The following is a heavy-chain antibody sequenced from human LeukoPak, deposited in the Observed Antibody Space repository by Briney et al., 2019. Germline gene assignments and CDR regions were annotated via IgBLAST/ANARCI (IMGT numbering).Heavy chain of an antibody. CDR3: ARAVGVGRGTYFDL. D-gene: IGHD1-1*01. Sequence: SETLSLTCTVSGGSISSYYWSWIRQPPGKGLEWIGYISYSGSSNYNPSLKSRVTISVDTSNNQFSLKLSSVTAADTAVHCCARAVGVGRGTYFDLWGRGTLVTVSS. J-gene: IGHJ2*01. CDR2: ISYSGSS. CDR1: GGSISSYY. V-gene: IGHV4-59*08.